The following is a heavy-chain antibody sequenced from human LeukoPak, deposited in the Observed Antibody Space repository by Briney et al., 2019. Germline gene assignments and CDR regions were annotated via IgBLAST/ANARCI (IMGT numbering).Heavy chain of an antibody. D-gene: IGHD7-27*01. CDR2: IYHSGST. CDR3: ARDQVLGLSGIALYYGMDV. Sequence: SETLSLTCAVSGGSISSSNWRGWVRQPPGKGLEWLGEIYHSGSTSYNPSLKSRVTISVDKSKNQFSLKLSSVTAADTAVYYCARDQVLGLSGIALYYGMDVWGQGTTVTVSS. V-gene: IGHV4-4*02. CDR1: GGSISSSNW. J-gene: IGHJ6*02.